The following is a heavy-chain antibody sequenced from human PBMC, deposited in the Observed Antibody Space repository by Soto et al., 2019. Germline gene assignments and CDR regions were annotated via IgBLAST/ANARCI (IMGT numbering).Heavy chain of an antibody. V-gene: IGHV1-18*01. CDR3: ARNRGRGIWVSSHCYMDV. Sequence: QVQLVQSGAEVKKPGASVKVSCKASGYTFTNYGITWVRQAPGQGLEWMGWISAYNGNTNYAQKVQDRVTMTTDTSTSTAYMDLRSLRSDDTAVYYCARNRGRGIWVSSHCYMDVWGQGTTVIVSS. CDR1: GYTFTNYG. CDR2: ISAYNGNT. J-gene: IGHJ6*03. D-gene: IGHD3-10*01.